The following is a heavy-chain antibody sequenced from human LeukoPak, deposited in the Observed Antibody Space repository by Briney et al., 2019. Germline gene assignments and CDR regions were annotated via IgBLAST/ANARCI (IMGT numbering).Heavy chain of an antibody. V-gene: IGHV3-9*01. CDR2: ISWNSFTI. J-gene: IGHJ6*03. CDR3: AKDIGRVDTASTYMDV. D-gene: IGHD5-18*01. Sequence: GGSLRLSCAASGFTFSSYGMHWVRQAPGKGLEWVSGISWNSFTIGYADSVKGRFTISRDNAKNSLYLQMNSLRVEDTALYYCAKDIGRVDTASTYMDVWGKGTTVTISS. CDR1: GFTFSSYG.